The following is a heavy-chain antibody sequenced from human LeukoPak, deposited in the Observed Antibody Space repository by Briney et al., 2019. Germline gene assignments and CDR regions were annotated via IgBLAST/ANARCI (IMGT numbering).Heavy chain of an antibody. CDR1: GYTFTNYY. D-gene: IGHD3-9*01. CDR3: ARGDINTPEDY. J-gene: IGHJ4*02. CDR2: INPSGGST. V-gene: IGHV1-46*01. Sequence: ASVKVSCKASGYTFTNYYMHWVRQAPGQGLEWMVIINPSGGSTSHAQKFQGRVTMTSDTSTSTVYMELSSLRSEDTAVYYCARGDINTPEDYWGQGTLVTVSS.